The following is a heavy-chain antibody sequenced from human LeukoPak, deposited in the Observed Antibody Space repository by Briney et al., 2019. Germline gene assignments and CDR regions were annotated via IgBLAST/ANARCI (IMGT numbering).Heavy chain of an antibody. V-gene: IGHV3-21*01. J-gene: IGHJ4*02. CDR1: GFTFTRFN. Sequence: GGSLRLSCAASGFTFTRFNMNWVRQAPGKGLELVSSITTSGTYIYYADSVKGRFTISRDNAKNSLYLQMNSLRAEDTAVYYCASPPGGSGSYTYWGQGTLVTVSS. CDR2: ITTSGTYI. CDR3: ASPPGGSGSYTY. D-gene: IGHD1-26*01.